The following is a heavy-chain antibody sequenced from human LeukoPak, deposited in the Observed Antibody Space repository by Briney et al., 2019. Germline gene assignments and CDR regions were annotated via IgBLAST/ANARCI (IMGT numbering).Heavy chain of an antibody. J-gene: IGHJ4*02. CDR1: GFTFSSYA. CDR2: ISGSGGST. Sequence: GGSLRLSCAASGFTFSSYAMSWVRQAPGKGLEWVSAISGSGGSTYYADSVKGRFTISRDNPKNTLFLLMHSLRAEDTAFYYCAKDLRAYCTNGICYERRSLFDYWGQGTLVTVSS. CDR3: AKDLRAYCTNGICYERRSLFDY. V-gene: IGHV3-23*01. D-gene: IGHD2-8*01.